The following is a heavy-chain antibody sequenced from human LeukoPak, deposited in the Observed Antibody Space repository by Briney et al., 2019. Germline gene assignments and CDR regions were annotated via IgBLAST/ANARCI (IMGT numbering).Heavy chain of an antibody. J-gene: IGHJ6*04. CDR1: GFTFSSYW. V-gene: IGHV3-7*01. CDR2: IKQDGSEK. Sequence: GGSLRLSCAASGFTFSSYWMSWVRQAPGKGLEWVANIKQDGSEKYYVDSVKGRFTISRDNAKNSLYLQMNSLRAEDTAVYYCARVLRFLEWLPSYMDVWGKGTTVIFSS. CDR3: ARVLRFLEWLPSYMDV. D-gene: IGHD3-3*01.